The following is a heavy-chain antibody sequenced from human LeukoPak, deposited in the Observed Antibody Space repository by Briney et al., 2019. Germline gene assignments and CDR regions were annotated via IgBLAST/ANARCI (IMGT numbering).Heavy chain of an antibody. D-gene: IGHD4-17*01. J-gene: IGHJ4*02. Sequence: SVKVSCKAFGGTSKKYVISWVRQAPGQGLEWIGGIIPIFGAANSAQKFQGRVTITADESTTTAYMELSSLRSEDTAVYYCARGLTTDYGDHFHFDNWGQGTLVTVSS. CDR2: IIPIFGAA. V-gene: IGHV1-69*13. CDR1: GGTSKKYV. CDR3: ARGLTTDYGDHFHFDN.